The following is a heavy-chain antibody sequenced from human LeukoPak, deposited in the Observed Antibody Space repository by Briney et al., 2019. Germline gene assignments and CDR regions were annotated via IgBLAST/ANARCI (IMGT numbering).Heavy chain of an antibody. CDR2: IWYDGSNK. CDR1: GFTFRSYG. V-gene: IGHV3-33*01. D-gene: IGHD5-12*01. Sequence: GGSLRLSCAASGFTFRSYGMHWVRQAPGKGLEWVAVIWYDGSNKYYADSVKGRFTISRDNSKNTLYLQMNSLRAEDTAVYYCARIVATPGSGWYYYYGMDVWGQGTTVTVSS. CDR3: ARIVATPGSGWYYYYGMDV. J-gene: IGHJ6*02.